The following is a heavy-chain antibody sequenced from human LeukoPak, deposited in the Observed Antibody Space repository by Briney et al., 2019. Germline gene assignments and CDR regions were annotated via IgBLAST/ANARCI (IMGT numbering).Heavy chain of an antibody. J-gene: IGHJ4*02. V-gene: IGHV4-39*07. CDR3: FYGSGSYYNGIDY. D-gene: IGHD3-10*01. Sequence: PSETLSLTCTVSGGFISSSSYYWGWIRQPPGKGLVWIGSIYYSGSTYYNPSLKSRVNISVDTSKNQFSLELSSVTAADTAVYYCFYGSGSYYNGIDYWGQGTLVTVSS. CDR1: GGFISSSSYY. CDR2: IYYSGST.